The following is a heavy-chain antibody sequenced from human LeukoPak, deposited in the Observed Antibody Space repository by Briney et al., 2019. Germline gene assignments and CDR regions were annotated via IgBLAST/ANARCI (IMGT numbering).Heavy chain of an antibody. J-gene: IGHJ4*02. CDR3: ARDYGDYSFDY. CDR1: GFTFSSYS. D-gene: IGHD4-17*01. CDR2: ISSSGSTI. Sequence: GGSLRLSCAASGFTFSSYSMNWVRQAPGKGLEWVSYISSSGSTIYYADSVKGRFTISRDNAKNSLYLQMNSLRAEDTAVYDCARDYGDYSFDYWGQGTLVTVSS. V-gene: IGHV3-48*04.